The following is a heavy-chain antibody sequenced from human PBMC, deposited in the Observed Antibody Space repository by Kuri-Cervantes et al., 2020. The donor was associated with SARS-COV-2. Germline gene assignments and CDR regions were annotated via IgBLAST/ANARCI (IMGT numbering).Heavy chain of an antibody. CDR2: INPNSGGT. D-gene: IGHD3-22*01. CDR3: ARSNSFRRLVVISLGGAFDI. V-gene: IGHV1-2*04. J-gene: IGHJ3*02. Sequence: ASVKVSCKASGYTFTGYYMHWVRQAPGQGLEWMGWINPNSGGTNYAQKFQGWVTMARDTSISTVYMELSRLRSDDTAVYYCARSNSFRRLVVISLGGAFDIWGQGTMVTVSS. CDR1: GYTFTGYY.